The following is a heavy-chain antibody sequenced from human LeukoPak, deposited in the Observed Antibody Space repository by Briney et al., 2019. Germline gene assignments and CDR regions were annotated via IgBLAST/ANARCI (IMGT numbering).Heavy chain of an antibody. D-gene: IGHD3-3*01. CDR1: GGSISSYY. CDR2: IYYSGST. CDR3: AGGAAGFWSGYSIYYYYGMDV. J-gene: IGHJ6*02. V-gene: IGHV4-59*08. Sequence: PSETLSPTCTVSGGSISSYYWSWIRQPPGKGLEWIGYIYYSGSTNYNPSLKSRVTISVDTSKNQFSLKLSSVTAADTAVYYCAGGAAGFWSGYSIYYYYGMDVWGQGTTVTVSS.